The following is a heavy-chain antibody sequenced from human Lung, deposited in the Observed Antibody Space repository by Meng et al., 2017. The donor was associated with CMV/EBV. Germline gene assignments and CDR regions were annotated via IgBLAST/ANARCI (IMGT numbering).Heavy chain of an antibody. J-gene: IGHJ5*02. Sequence: SVSSSSYYSSWIRQLPGKGLEWIAYVYYGGGTNYNPSLTSRVTISVDTSKNQFSLKLSSVTAADTAVYYCARGTGYCSSTSCYPFDPWGQGTLVTVSS. CDR2: VYYGGGT. V-gene: IGHV4-61*01. D-gene: IGHD2-2*01. CDR1: SVSSSSYY. CDR3: ARGTGYCSSTSCYPFDP.